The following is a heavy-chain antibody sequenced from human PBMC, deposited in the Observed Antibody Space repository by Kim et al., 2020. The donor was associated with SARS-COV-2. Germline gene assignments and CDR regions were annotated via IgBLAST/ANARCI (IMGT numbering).Heavy chain of an antibody. CDR1: GASISRGPYF. V-gene: IGHV4-39*02. D-gene: IGHD6-19*01. CDR3: VRSSGGDGWQSFDS. J-gene: IGHJ4*01. CDR2: IYKSGST. Sequence: SETLSLTCSVSGASISRGPYFWAWIRQPPGKGLEWIGTIYKSGSTYYNPSLKSRVNMSVDTSKNHFSLKETSVTAADTAVYYCVRSSGGDGWQSFDSW.